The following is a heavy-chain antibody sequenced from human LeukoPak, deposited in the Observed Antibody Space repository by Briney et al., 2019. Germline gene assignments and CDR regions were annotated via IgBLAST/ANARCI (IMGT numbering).Heavy chain of an antibody. J-gene: IGHJ4*02. V-gene: IGHV5-51*01. CDR1: GYSFTSYW. Sequence: GESLKISCKGSGYSFTSYWIGWVRQMPGKGLEWIGIIYPGDSDTRYSPSFQGQVTISADKSISTAYLQWSSLKASDTAMYYCARNHHQQLGLFDYWGQGTLVTVSS. CDR2: IYPGDSDT. D-gene: IGHD6-13*01. CDR3: ARNHHQQLGLFDY.